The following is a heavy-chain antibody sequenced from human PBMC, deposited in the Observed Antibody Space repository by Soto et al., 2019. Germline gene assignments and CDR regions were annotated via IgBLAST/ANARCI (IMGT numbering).Heavy chain of an antibody. J-gene: IGHJ4*02. V-gene: IGHV4-39*01. CDR3: ARPRGELTAFDY. CDR2: IYYSGST. Sequence: PSETLSLTFTVSGGSISSSSYYWGWIRQPPGKGLEWIGSIYYSGSTYYNPSLKSRVTISVDTSKNQFSLKLSSVTAADTAVYYCARPRGELTAFDYWGQGTLVTVSS. CDR1: GGSISSSSYY. D-gene: IGHD1-26*01.